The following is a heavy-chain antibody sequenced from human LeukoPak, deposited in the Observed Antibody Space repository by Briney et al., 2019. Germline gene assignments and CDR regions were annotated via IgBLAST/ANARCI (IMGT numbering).Heavy chain of an antibody. CDR1: GGPISSSSYY. Sequence: SETLSLTCTVSGGPISSSSYYWGWIRQPPGKGLEWIGSIYYSGSTYYNPSLKSRVTISVDTSKNQFSLKLSSVTAADTAVYYCARRTAMVEFDYWGQGTLVTVSS. D-gene: IGHD5-18*01. CDR3: ARRTAMVEFDY. J-gene: IGHJ4*02. V-gene: IGHV4-39*01. CDR2: IYYSGST.